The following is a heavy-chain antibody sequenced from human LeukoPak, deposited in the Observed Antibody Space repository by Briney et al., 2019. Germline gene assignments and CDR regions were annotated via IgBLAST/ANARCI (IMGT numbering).Heavy chain of an antibody. V-gene: IGHV4-31*03. CDR2: IYYSGST. J-gene: IGHJ3*02. Sequence: PSETLSLTCTVSGGSISSGGYYWSWIRQHPGKGLEWIGYIYYSGSTYYNPSLKSRVTISVDTSKNQFSLKLSSVTAADTAVYYCARRRVGAPYAFDIWGQGTMVTVSS. D-gene: IGHD1-26*01. CDR1: GGSISSGGYY. CDR3: ARRRVGAPYAFDI.